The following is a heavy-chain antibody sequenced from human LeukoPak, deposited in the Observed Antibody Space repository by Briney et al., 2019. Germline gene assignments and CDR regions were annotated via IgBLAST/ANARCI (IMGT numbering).Heavy chain of an antibody. J-gene: IGHJ4*02. CDR1: GGSISSGSYY. CDR3: ARHARQWLVLPDY. V-gene: IGHV4-61*09. CDR2: ISYSGST. D-gene: IGHD6-19*01. Sequence: PSQTLSLTCTVSGGSISSGSYYWSWIRQPAGKGLEWIGYISYSGSTNYNPPLKSRVTISVDTSENQFSLNLSSVTAADTAVYYCARHARQWLVLPDYWGQGTLVTVSS.